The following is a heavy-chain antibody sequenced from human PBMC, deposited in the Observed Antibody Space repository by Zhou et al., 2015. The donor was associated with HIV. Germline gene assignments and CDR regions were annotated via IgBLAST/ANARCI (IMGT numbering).Heavy chain of an antibody. CDR3: ARDGERQWLTSDYYYYGMDV. D-gene: IGHD6-19*01. Sequence: QVQLVQSGAEVKKPGASVKVSCKASGYTFTAYYLHWVRQAPGQGLEWMGWINGNNGGINYAQKFQGRVTMTRDTSTSTAYMELRSLRSDDTAVYYCARDGERQWLTSDYYYYGMDVWGQGTTVTVSS. V-gene: IGHV1-2*02. CDR1: GYTFTAYY. J-gene: IGHJ6*02. CDR2: INGNNGGI.